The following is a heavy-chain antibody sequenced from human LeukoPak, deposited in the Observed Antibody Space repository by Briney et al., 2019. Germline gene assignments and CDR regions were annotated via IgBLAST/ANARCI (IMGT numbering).Heavy chain of an antibody. Sequence: GASVKVSCKASGYTFTGYYMHWVRQAPGQGLEWMGWINPNSGGTNYAQKFQGRVTMTRDTSISTAYMELSRLRSDDTAVYHCARAGSSWYVYFDYWGQGTLVTVSS. CDR2: INPNSGGT. CDR3: ARAGSSWYVYFDY. J-gene: IGHJ4*02. CDR1: GYTFTGYY. V-gene: IGHV1-2*02. D-gene: IGHD6-13*01.